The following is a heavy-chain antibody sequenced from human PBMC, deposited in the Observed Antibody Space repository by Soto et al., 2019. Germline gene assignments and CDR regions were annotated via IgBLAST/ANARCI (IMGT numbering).Heavy chain of an antibody. CDR1: GGSISNYY. V-gene: IGHV4-59*01. D-gene: IGHD3-9*01. CDR2: IYYSGST. CDR3: ARDNYDILTGYYYGMDV. J-gene: IGHJ6*02. Sequence: SETLSLTCIVSGGSISNYYRSWIRQPPGKGLEWIGYIYYSGSTNYNPSLKSRVTISVDTSKNQLSLKLSSVTAADTAVYYCARDNYDILTGYYYGMDVWGQGTTVTVSS.